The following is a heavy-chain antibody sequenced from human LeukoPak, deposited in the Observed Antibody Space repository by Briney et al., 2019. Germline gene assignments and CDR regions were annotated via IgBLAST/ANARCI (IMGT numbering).Heavy chain of an antibody. CDR3: ARDIWRLLKSGSYFQSAVKINYFDY. V-gene: IGHV1-69*04. D-gene: IGHD1-26*01. J-gene: IGHJ4*02. CDR1: GGTFSSYA. CDR2: IVPILGIA. Sequence: SVKVSCTASGGTFSSYAISWVRQAPGQGLEWMGRIVPILGIANYAQKFQGRVTITADKSTSTAYMELSSLRSEDTAVYYCARDIWRLLKSGSYFQSAVKINYFDYWGQGTLVTVSS.